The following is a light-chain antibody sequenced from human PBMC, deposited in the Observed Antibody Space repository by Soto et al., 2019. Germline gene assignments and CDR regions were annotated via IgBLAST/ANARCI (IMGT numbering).Light chain of an antibody. CDR3: YQYEQTPPWT. Sequence: DIQMTQSPSTLPASVGDRVTITCRASQSISNWLAWYQQKPGTAPKVLIYHASNLQSGVPSRFSGSGSGTDFTLTISSLQAEDVAVYFCYQYEQTPPWTFGRGTKVDIK. CDR1: QSISNW. V-gene: IGKV1-5*01. J-gene: IGKJ1*01. CDR2: HAS.